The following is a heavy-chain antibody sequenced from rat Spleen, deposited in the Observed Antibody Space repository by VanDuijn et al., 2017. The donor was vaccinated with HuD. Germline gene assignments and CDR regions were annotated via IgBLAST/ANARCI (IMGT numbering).Heavy chain of an antibody. V-gene: IGHV5-29*01. J-gene: IGHJ2*01. Sequence: VQLKESGPGLIQPSQTLSLTCTVSGFSLTSNGVSWVRQPPKKGLEWVATINYDGSTVHYRDSVKGRFTISRDNAENTVYLQMNSLRSEDTATYYCAKDLDYGPDYWGQGVMVTVSS. CDR2: INYDGSTV. CDR1: GFSLTSNG. CDR3: AKDLDYGPDY. D-gene: IGHD1-11*01.